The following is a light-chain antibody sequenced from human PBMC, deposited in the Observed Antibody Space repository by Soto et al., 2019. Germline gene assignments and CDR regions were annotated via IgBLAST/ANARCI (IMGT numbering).Light chain of an antibody. Sequence: QSALTQPASVSGSPGQSITISCTGTSNDVGGYNYVSWYQQHPGKAPNLIIYEVINRPSGVSHRFSGSKSGNTASLTISGLQAEDEADYYCSSYKSSSTRLFGRGTKVTVL. V-gene: IGLV2-14*03. CDR2: EVI. CDR3: SSYKSSSTRL. CDR1: SNDVGGYNY. J-gene: IGLJ1*01.